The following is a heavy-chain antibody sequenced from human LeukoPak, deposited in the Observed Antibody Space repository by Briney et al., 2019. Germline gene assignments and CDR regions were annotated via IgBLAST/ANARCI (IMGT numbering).Heavy chain of an antibody. CDR3: ARHGGYGDYYYYMDV. J-gene: IGHJ6*03. Sequence: PGGSLRLSCAASGFTFFSYTMNWVRQAPGKGLEWVSSISSSSSYIYYADSVKGRFTISRDNAKNSLYLQMNSMRAEDTAVYYCARHGGYGDYYYYMDVWGKGTTVTISS. CDR1: GFTFFSYT. V-gene: IGHV3-21*04. D-gene: IGHD4-17*01. CDR2: ISSSSSYI.